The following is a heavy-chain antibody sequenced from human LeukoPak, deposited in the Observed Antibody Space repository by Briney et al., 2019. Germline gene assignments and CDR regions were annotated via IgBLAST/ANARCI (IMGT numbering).Heavy chain of an antibody. V-gene: IGHV3-21*01. CDR3: APTVVGTGYFQH. CDR1: GFTFSSYE. CDR2: ISSSSTYI. J-gene: IGHJ1*01. Sequence: GGSPRLSCAASGFTFSSYEMNWVRQAPGKGLEWVSSISSSSTYIYYADSVEGRFTISRDNAKNSLYLQMNSLRAEDTAVYYCAPTVVGTGYFQHWGQGTLVTVSS. D-gene: IGHD6-19*01.